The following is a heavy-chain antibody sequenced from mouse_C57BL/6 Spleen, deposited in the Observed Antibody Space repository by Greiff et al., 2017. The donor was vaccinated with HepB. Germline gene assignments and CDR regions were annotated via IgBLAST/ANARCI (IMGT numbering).Heavy chain of an antibody. CDR3: ARHEEGAYYSRSDAMDY. J-gene: IGHJ4*01. D-gene: IGHD2-5*01. CDR1: GYTFTEYT. V-gene: IGHV1-62-2*01. CDR2: FYPGSGSI. Sequence: VQLQQSGAELVKPGASVKLSCKASGYTFTEYTIHWVKQRSGQGLEWIGWFYPGSGSIKYNEKFKDKATLTADKSSSTVDMELSRLTSEDSAVYFCARHEEGAYYSRSDAMDYWGQGTSVTVSS.